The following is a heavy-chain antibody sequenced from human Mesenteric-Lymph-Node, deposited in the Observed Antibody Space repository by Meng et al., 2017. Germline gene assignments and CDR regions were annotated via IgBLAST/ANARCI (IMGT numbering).Heavy chain of an antibody. J-gene: IGHJ6*02. V-gene: IGHV3-NL1*01. CDR2: FHSGGTT. CDR1: GFTFSSYA. D-gene: IGHD3-10*01. Sequence: GGSLRLSCAASGFTFSSYAMHWVRQAPGKGLEWVSLFHSGGTTYYADSGKGRFTISRDNAENTLYLQMNSLRAEDTAVYYCARGNGYGMDVWGQGTTVTVSS. CDR3: ARGNGYGMDV.